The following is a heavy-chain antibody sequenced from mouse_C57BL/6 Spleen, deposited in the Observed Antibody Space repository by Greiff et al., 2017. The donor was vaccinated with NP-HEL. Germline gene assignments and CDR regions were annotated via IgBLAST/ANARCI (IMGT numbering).Heavy chain of an antibody. CDR1: GYTFTSYW. V-gene: IGHV1-64*01. CDR2: IHPNSGST. J-gene: IGHJ2*01. CDR3: ARRLGYYFDY. D-gene: IGHD2-2*01. Sequence: QVQLQQSGAELVKPGASVKLSCKASGYTFTSYWMHWVKQRPGQGLEWIGMIHPNSGSTNYNEKFKSKATLTVDKSSSTAYMQLSSLTSEDSAVYYCARRLGYYFDYWGQGTTLTVSS.